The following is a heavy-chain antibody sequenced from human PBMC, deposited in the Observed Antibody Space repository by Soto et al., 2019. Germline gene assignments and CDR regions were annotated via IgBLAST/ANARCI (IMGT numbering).Heavy chain of an antibody. J-gene: IGHJ6*02. V-gene: IGHV3-30*18. D-gene: IGHD3-3*01. Sequence: SLRLSCAASGFTFSSYGMHWVRQAPGKGLEWVAVISYDGSNKYYADSVKGRFTISRDNSKNTLYLQMNSLRAEDTAVYYCAKGPGRLRFSDWPKVGMEVLCPGTTVTVSS. CDR1: GFTFSSYG. CDR2: ISYDGSNK. CDR3: AKGPGRLRFSDWPKVGMEV.